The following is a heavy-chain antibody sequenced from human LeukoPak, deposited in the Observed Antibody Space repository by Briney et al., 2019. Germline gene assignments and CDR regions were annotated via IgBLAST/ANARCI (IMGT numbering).Heavy chain of an antibody. CDR3: ARASLGGSYWRDFDY. CDR2: ISYDGSNK. J-gene: IGHJ4*02. D-gene: IGHD1-26*01. Sequence: PGGSLRLSCAVSGFSISTYSITWVRQAPGKGLEWVAVISYDGSNKYYADSVKGRFTISRDNSKNTLYLQMNSLRAEDTAVYYCARASLGGSYWRDFDYWGQGTLVTVS. V-gene: IGHV3-30*03. CDR1: GFSISTYS.